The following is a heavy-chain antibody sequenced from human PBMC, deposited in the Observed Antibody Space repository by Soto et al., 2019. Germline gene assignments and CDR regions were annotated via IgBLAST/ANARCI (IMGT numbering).Heavy chain of an antibody. CDR3: ARGGYSGYDRGNYYYGMDV. V-gene: IGHV1-8*01. J-gene: IGHJ6*02. CDR1: VYTFTSYD. Sequence: GXSVKVSCKASVYTFTSYDINWVRQATGQGLEWMGWMNPNSGNTGYAQKFQGRVTMTRNTSISTAYMELSSLRSEDTAVYYCARGGYSGYDRGNYYYGMDVWGQGTTVTVSS. CDR2: MNPNSGNT. D-gene: IGHD5-12*01.